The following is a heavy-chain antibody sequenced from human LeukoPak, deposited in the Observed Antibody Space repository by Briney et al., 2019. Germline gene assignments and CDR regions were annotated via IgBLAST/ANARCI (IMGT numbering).Heavy chain of an antibody. D-gene: IGHD6-6*01. V-gene: IGHV4-34*01. CDR1: GGSSSGSY. CDR3: ARGFSGSSPGYYFDY. J-gene: IGHJ4*02. CDR2: FNHSGSN. Sequence: SETLSLTCAVYGGSSSGSYWCWFRQPPGKGLEWNGHFNHSGSNNYNPSLKSRVTISVDTSMNQFSLKLSSVTAADTAVYYCARGFSGSSPGYYFDYWGQGTLVTVSS.